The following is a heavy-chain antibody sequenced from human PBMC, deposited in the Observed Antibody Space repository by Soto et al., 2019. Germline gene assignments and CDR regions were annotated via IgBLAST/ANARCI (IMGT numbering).Heavy chain of an antibody. CDR3: ARDGYFAH. J-gene: IGHJ4*02. V-gene: IGHV1-18*01. CDR2: ISANNGNT. CDR1: GYTFTSYG. Sequence: QVQLVQSGAEVKKPGDSVRVSCKASGYTFTSYGIGWVRQAPGQGLEWMGWISANNGNTKYAQKVQGRVTMTTAASTSTAYMELRSRRSDDAAVYYCARDGYFAHCGQGTLVAVSS.